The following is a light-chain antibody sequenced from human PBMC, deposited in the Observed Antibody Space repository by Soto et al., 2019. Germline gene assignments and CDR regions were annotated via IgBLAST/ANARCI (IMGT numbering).Light chain of an antibody. CDR1: QSVSSN. CDR2: ESS. Sequence: EVVMTQSPATLSVSPGERATLSCRASQSVSSNLAWYQQKPGQAPRLLIYESSNRATGIAARFSGSGSGTDFTLTISSLEPEDFAVYYCQQRSNWPPITFGQGTRLEI. V-gene: IGKV3-11*01. CDR3: QQRSNWPPIT. J-gene: IGKJ5*01.